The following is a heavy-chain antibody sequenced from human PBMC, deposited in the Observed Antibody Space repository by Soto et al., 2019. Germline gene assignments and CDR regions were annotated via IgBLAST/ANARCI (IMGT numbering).Heavy chain of an antibody. CDR1: GFTFSDYY. V-gene: IGHV3-11*06. D-gene: IGHD3-22*01. CDR2: ISSSSSYT. J-gene: IGHJ4*02. CDR3: ARYLHYYDSSGYADY. Sequence: GGSLRLSCAASGFTFSDYYMSWIRQAPGKGLEWVSYISSSSSYTNYADSVKGRFTISRDNAKNSLYLQMNSLGAEDTAVYYCARYLHYYDSSGYADYWGQGTLVTVSS.